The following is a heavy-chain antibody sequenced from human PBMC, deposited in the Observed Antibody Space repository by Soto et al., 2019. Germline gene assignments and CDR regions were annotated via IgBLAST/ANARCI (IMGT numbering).Heavy chain of an antibody. Sequence: ASVKVSCKASGYTFTGYYMHWVRQAPGQGLEWMGWINPNSGGTNYAQKFQGWVTMTRDTSISTAYMELSRLRSDDTAVYYCASGVVVPAAIADYYYGMDVWGQGTTVTVSS. CDR1: GYTFTGYY. CDR2: INPNSGGT. CDR3: ASGVVVPAAIADYYYGMDV. D-gene: IGHD2-2*01. V-gene: IGHV1-2*04. J-gene: IGHJ6*02.